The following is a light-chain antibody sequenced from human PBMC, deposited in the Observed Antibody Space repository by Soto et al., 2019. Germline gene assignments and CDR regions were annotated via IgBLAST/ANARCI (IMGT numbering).Light chain of an antibody. CDR2: SNN. CDR3: AAWDDSLNGYV. J-gene: IGLJ1*01. V-gene: IGLV1-44*01. Sequence: QSALTQPPSASGTPGQRVTISCSGSSSNIGSNTVNWYQQLPGTAPKHLIYSNNQRPSGVPSRFSGSKSCASASLVIIGLLSEGEADYYCAAWDDSLNGYVFGTGTKVTVL. CDR1: SSNIGSNT.